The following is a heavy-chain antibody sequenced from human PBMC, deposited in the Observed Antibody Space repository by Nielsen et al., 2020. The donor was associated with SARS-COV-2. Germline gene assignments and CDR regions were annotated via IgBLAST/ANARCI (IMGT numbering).Heavy chain of an antibody. Sequence: SETLSLTCTVSGGSVSSGSYYWSWIRQPPGKGLEWIGYIYYSGITNYNPSLKSRVTISIDTSKKQFSLRLSSVTAADTAAFYCAAITGSGWLSTRMGYYFSHWGQGTLVSVSS. D-gene: IGHD2/OR15-2a*01. J-gene: IGHJ4*02. CDR3: AAITGSGWLSTRMGYYFSH. CDR1: GGSVSSGSYY. CDR2: IYYSGIT. V-gene: IGHV4-61*01.